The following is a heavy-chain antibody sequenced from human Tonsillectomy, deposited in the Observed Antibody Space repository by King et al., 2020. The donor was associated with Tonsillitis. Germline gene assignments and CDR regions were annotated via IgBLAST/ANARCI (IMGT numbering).Heavy chain of an antibody. CDR3: TTDYYDTITNAFDI. CDR2: IKTKIDGGTT. CDR1: GFTFSDAW. J-gene: IGHJ3*02. D-gene: IGHD3-22*01. V-gene: IGHV3-15*01. Sequence: VQLVESGGGLVKPGGSLRLSCAASGFTFSDAWMTWVRQAPGKGLEWVGRIKTKIDGGTTDYAAPVKGRFTISRDDSKNTLFLQMNSLKTEDTALYFCTTDYYDTITNAFDIWGQGKMVTVSS.